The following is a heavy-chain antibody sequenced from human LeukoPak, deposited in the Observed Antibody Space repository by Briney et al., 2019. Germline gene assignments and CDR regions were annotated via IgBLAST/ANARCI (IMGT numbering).Heavy chain of an antibody. D-gene: IGHD6-19*01. CDR2: ISGSGGST. CDR1: GFTFSNYA. CDR3: AKSGWLAYYFDY. J-gene: IGHJ4*02. V-gene: IGHV3-23*01. Sequence: GGSLRLSCAASGFTFSNYAMYWVRQAPGKGLEWVSAISGSGGSTYYADSVKGRFTISRDNSKNTLYLQMNSLRAEDTAVYYCAKSGWLAYYFDYWGQGTLVTVSS.